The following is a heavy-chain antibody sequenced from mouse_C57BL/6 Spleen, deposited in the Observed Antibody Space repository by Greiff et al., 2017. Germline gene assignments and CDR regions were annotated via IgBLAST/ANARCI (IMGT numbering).Heavy chain of an antibody. CDR2: IDPNSGGT. CDR3: ARGDYSNYPYYFYY. J-gene: IGHJ2*01. CDR1: GYTFTSYW. Sequence: QVHVKQPGAELVKPGASVKLSCKASGYTFTSYWMHWVKQRPGRGLEWIGRIDPNSGGTKYNEKFKSKATLTVDKPSSTAYMQLSSLTSEDSAVYYCARGDYSNYPYYFYYWGQGTTLTVSS. V-gene: IGHV1-72*01. D-gene: IGHD2-5*01.